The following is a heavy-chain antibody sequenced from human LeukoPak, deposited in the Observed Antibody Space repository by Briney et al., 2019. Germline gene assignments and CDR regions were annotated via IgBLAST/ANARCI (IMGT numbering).Heavy chain of an antibody. CDR2: ISYDGSNK. J-gene: IGHJ4*02. CDR3: ASSYYDSSGYYPPIRY. Sequence: SGGSLRLSCAASGFTFSSYAMRWVRQAPGKGLEWVAVISYDGSNKYYADSVKGRFTISRDNSKNTLYLQMNSLRAEDTAVYYCASSYYDSSGYYPPIRYWGQGTLVTVSS. CDR1: GFTFSSYA. D-gene: IGHD3-22*01. V-gene: IGHV3-30-3*01.